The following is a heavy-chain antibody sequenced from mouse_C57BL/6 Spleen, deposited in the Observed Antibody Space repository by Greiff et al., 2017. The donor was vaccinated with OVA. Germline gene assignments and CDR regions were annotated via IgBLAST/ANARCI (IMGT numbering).Heavy chain of an antibody. CDR3: ARRGLTSGTGFAY. CDR2: ISGGGGNT. CDR1: GFTFSSYT. V-gene: IGHV5-9*01. Sequence: EVKLVESGGGLVKPGGSLKLSCAASGFTFSSYTMSWVRQTPEKRLEWVATISGGGGNTYYPDSVKGRFTISRDNAKNTLYLQMSSLRSEDTALYYCARRGLTSGTGFAYWGQGTLVTVSA. J-gene: IGHJ3*01. D-gene: IGHD4-1*01.